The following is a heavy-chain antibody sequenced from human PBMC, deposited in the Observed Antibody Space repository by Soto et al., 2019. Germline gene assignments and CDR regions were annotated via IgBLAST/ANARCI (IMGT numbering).Heavy chain of an antibody. CDR1: GYTFTGYY. D-gene: IGHD3-22*01. CDR3: ARVYYDSSGYYYVEGAHYYYGMDV. Sequence: APVKVSCKASGYTFTGYYMHWVRQAPGQGLEWMGWINPNIGGTNYAQKFQGRVTMTRDTSISTAYMELGSLRSDDTAVYYCARVYYDSSGYYYVEGAHYYYGMDVWGQGTTVTVSS. J-gene: IGHJ6*02. CDR2: INPNIGGT. V-gene: IGHV1-2*02.